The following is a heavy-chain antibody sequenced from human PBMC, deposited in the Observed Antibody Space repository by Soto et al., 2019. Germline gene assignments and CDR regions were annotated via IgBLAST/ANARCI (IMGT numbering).Heavy chain of an antibody. Sequence: GGSLRLSCAASGFTFSSYCMHWVRQAPGKGLEWAAVIWYDGSNKYYADSVKGRFTISRDNSKNPLYLQMNSLRAEDTAVYYWAREEGGRGYFDYWGQGTLVTVSS. D-gene: IGHD6-25*01. CDR2: IWYDGSNK. J-gene: IGHJ4*02. CDR1: GFTFSSYC. V-gene: IGHV3-33*01. CDR3: AREEGGRGYFDY.